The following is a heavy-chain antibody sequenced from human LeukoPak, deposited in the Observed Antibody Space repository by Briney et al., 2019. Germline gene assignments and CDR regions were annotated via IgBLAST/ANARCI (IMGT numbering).Heavy chain of an antibody. V-gene: IGHV3-48*02. Sequence: GRSLRLSCVASGFTFSYYSMNWVRQAPGKGLEWVSYINSVSGEIWYADSVKGRFTISRDDAKNSLYLQMNSLRDEDTAVYCCARDHGYAFDYWGQGTLVTVSS. CDR3: ARDHGYAFDY. J-gene: IGHJ4*02. CDR1: GFTFSYYS. D-gene: IGHD5-12*01. CDR2: INSVSGEI.